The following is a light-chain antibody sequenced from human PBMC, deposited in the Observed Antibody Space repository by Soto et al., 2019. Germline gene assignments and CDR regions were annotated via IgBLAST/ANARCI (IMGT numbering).Light chain of an antibody. CDR3: QQYGTSLLT. Sequence: PGESATLSCGASQSVSSNSLAWYQQKPGLAPRLLIYDASRRATGIPDRFSGSGSGTDFSLTISRLVPEDFAVYYCQQYGTSLLTFGQGTKVEFK. CDR2: DAS. CDR1: QSVSSNS. J-gene: IGKJ1*01. V-gene: IGKV3D-20*01.